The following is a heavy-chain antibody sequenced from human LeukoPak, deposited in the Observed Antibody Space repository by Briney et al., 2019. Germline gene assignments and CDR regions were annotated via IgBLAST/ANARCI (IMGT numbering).Heavy chain of an antibody. CDR2: INPNSGGT. J-gene: IGHJ4*02. Sequence: ASVKVSCKASGYTFTGYYMHWVRQAPGQGLEWMGWINPNSGGTNYAQKFQGRVTMTRDTSTSTAYMELSRLRSDDTAVYYCARSRTGSGILFDYWGQGTLVTVSS. V-gene: IGHV1-2*02. CDR1: GYTFTGYY. D-gene: IGHD3-10*01. CDR3: ARSRTGSGILFDY.